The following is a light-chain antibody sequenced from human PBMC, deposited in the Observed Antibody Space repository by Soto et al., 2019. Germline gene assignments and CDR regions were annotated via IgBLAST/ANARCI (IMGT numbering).Light chain of an antibody. CDR2: LNSDGSH. V-gene: IGLV4-69*01. Sequence: QPVLTQSPSASASLGASVKLTCTLSSGHSSYAIAWHQQQPEKGPRYLMNLNSDGSHSKGDGIPDRFSGSSSGAERYLTISSLQSEDEADYYCQTWVAGIHVFGTGPKLTVL. CDR3: QTWVAGIHV. J-gene: IGLJ1*01. CDR1: SGHSSYA.